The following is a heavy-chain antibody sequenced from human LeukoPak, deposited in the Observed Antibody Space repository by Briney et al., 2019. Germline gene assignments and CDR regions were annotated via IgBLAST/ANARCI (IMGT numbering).Heavy chain of an antibody. D-gene: IGHD3-3*01. CDR1: VGSISSYY. V-gene: IGHV4-59*01. Sequence: PSETLSLTCTVSVGSISSYYWSWIWQPPGKGRGWVGYLYYIGGTNYNPSLQSRATISVDTSKNQFSLKLSSVTAADTAVYYYARVFWSGYYRSSDAFDIWGQGTMVTVSS. CDR2: LYYIGGT. J-gene: IGHJ3*02. CDR3: ARVFWSGYYRSSDAFDI.